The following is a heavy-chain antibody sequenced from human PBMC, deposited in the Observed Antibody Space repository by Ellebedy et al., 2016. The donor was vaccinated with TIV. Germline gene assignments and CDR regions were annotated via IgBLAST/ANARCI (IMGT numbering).Heavy chain of an antibody. CDR2: IYQDGSEK. CDR3: ARRGRDAYNPYFDF. D-gene: IGHD5-24*01. V-gene: IGHV3-7*01. CDR1: GFSFRNYW. J-gene: IGHJ4*02. Sequence: GESLKISCAASGFSFRNYWMGWVRQAPGKGLEWVANIYQDGSEKFVVDSVKGRFTISRDNAKNSLYLQLNSLRVEDTAVYYCARRGRDAYNPYFDFWGQGTLVTVSS.